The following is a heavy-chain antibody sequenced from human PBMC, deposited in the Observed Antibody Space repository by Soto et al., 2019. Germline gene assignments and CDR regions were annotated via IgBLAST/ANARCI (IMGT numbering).Heavy chain of an antibody. CDR2: IKEDGTEK. Sequence: EVQLVESGGGLVQPGGSLRLSCEASGSTFGIHWMTWVRQAPGKALEWVANIKEDGTEKYYVDSVKGRFTISRDNAKNSLVLQMNNLRTEGTAIYYCVRPENRKFDSWGQGTLVTVSS. J-gene: IGHJ4*02. CDR1: GSTFGIHW. CDR3: VRPENRKFDS. V-gene: IGHV3-7*03.